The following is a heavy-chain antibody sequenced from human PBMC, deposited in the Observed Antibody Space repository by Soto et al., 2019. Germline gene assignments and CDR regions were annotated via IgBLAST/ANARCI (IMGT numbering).Heavy chain of an antibody. V-gene: IGHV1-69*04. CDR3: AKDTDTAMVSNYYYYGMDV. Sequence: SSVKVXCXASGGTFSSYTISWVRQAPGQGLEWMGRIIPILGIANYAQKFQGRVTITADKSTSTAYMELNSLRAEDTAVYYCAKDTDTAMVSNYYYYGMDVWGQGTTVTVSS. CDR2: IIPILGIA. D-gene: IGHD5-18*01. J-gene: IGHJ6*02. CDR1: GGTFSSYT.